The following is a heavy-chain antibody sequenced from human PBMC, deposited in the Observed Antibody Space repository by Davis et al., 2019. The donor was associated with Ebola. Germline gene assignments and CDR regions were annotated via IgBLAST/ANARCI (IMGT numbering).Heavy chain of an antibody. D-gene: IGHD3-3*01. CDR1: GFTFSRYG. Sequence: GGSLRLSCEASGFTFSRYGMHWVRQAPGKGLEWVAFIRSEATSQDYGKSVQGRFTISRDNAKNTLYLQMNSLTADDTAVYYCVRDPGVLRFLEWSAYYNMDIWGQGTTVTVSS. CDR3: VRDPGVLRFLEWSAYYNMDI. CDR2: IRSEATSQ. J-gene: IGHJ6*02. V-gene: IGHV3-30*02.